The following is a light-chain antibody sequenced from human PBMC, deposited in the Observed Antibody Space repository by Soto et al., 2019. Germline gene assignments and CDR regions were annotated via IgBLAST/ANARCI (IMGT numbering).Light chain of an antibody. V-gene: IGLV2-14*01. CDR1: SSDIGGYYY. CDR2: QVT. Sequence: QSALTQPASVSGSPGQSITISCTGTSSDIGGYYYVSWYQHHPGKAPKLLIYQVTNRPSRVSNRFSGSKSGNTASLTISGLQADDEADYYCCSYAGGYIYVFGTGTKVTVL. J-gene: IGLJ1*01. CDR3: CSYAGGYIYV.